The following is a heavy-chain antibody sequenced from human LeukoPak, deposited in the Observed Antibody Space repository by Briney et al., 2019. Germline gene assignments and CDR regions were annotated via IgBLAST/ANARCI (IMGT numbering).Heavy chain of an antibody. Sequence: SETLSLTCAVYGGSFSGYYWSWIRQPPGKRLEWIGEINHSGSTNYNPSLKSRVTISVDTSKNQFSLKLSSVTATDTAVYYCARFTYYYDSSGYPRGSDYWGQGTLVTVSS. J-gene: IGHJ4*02. CDR1: GGSFSGYY. V-gene: IGHV4-34*01. D-gene: IGHD3-22*01. CDR2: INHSGST. CDR3: ARFTYYYDSSGYPRGSDY.